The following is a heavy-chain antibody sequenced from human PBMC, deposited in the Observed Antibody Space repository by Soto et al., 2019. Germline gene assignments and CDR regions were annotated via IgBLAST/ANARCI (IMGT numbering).Heavy chain of an antibody. Sequence: EVQLLESGGNWVQPGGSLRLSCAASGFTFSSYAMSWVRQAPGKGLEWVSAISGSGGSKYYADSEKGRFTISIDSSKNTLYVQMNSLRADDTAVYYCAKERYAVAGTSIDYWGLGTLVTVSS. CDR1: GFTFSSYA. CDR2: ISGSGGSK. V-gene: IGHV3-23*01. CDR3: AKERYAVAGTSIDY. J-gene: IGHJ4*02. D-gene: IGHD6-19*01.